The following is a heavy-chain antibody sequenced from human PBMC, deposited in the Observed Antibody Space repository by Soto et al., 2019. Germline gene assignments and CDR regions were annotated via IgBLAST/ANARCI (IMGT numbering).Heavy chain of an antibody. V-gene: IGHV3-23*01. CDR1: GFTLRSYA. J-gene: IGHJ4*02. D-gene: IGHD4-17*01. CDR3: AKGRGDYGGGFDY. Sequence: GGSLGLSCAASGFTLRSYAMSWVRQAPGKGLEWVSVISGSGGGTYYADSVKGRFTISRDNSKNTLYLQMNSLRAEDTAVYYCAKGRGDYGGGFDYWGQGTLVTVSS. CDR2: ISGSGGGT.